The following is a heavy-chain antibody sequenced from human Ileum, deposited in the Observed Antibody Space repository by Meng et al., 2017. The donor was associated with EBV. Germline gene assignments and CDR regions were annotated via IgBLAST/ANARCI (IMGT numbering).Heavy chain of an antibody. CDR3: ARGQKGYFDL. V-gene: IGHV4-30-4*01. CDR2: IYNSGST. CDR1: GGSISSSNYY. Sequence: QVTLPDSGPGLVKPSQTLSPTCTVSGGSISSSNYYWSWIRQPPGKGLEWSGHIYNSGSTYYNPSLKSRITISVDTSKNQFSLKLSSVTAADTAVYYCARGQKGYFDLWGRGTLVTVSS. J-gene: IGHJ2*01.